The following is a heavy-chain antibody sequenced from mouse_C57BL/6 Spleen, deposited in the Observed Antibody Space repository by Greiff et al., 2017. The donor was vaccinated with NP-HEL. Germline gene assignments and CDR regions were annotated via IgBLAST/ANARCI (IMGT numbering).Heavy chain of an antibody. CDR2: IDPETGGT. CDR1: GYTFTDYE. J-gene: IGHJ3*01. CDR3: TNYDGSSRFAY. V-gene: IGHV1-15*01. Sequence: VQLQQSGAELVRPGASVTLSCKASGYTFTDYEMHWVKQTPVHGLEWIGAIDPETGGTAYNQKFKGKAILTADKSSRTAYMELRSLTSEDSAVYYCTNYDGSSRFAYWGQGTLVTVSA. D-gene: IGHD1-1*01.